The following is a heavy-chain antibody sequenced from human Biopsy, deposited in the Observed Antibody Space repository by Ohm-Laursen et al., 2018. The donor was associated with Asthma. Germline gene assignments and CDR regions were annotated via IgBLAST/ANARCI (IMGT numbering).Heavy chain of an antibody. CDR2: IKEDGSEK. CDR1: GFTFSTSW. Sequence: SLRLSFAASGFTFSTSWLTWVRQAPAKGLEWVANIKEDGSEKNYVDSVKGRFTISRDNGKNSLYLQMNSLRDEDTAVYYCARDVDLRSVYWGQGTLVTVSS. CDR3: ARDVDLRSVY. V-gene: IGHV3-7*05. D-gene: IGHD2-15*01. J-gene: IGHJ4*02.